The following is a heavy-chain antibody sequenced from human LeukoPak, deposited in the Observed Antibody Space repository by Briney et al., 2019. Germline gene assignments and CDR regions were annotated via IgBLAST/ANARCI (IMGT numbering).Heavy chain of an antibody. V-gene: IGHV3-23*01. CDR1: VFTFCSYA. D-gene: IGHD1-26*01. CDR2: ISGGGGSRT. Sequence: GGSLRLSCAVSVFTFCSYAMSWVRQAPGKGLEWVSTISGGGGSRTYYADSVKGRFTVSRDNSRNTLYLPMNSLRAEDMAVYYCVKDRGGSPFYGMDVWGQGTTVTVSS. CDR3: VKDRGGSPFYGMDV. J-gene: IGHJ6*02.